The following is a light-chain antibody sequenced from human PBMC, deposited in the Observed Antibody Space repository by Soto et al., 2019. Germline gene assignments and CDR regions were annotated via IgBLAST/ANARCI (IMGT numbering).Light chain of an antibody. CDR3: QTWGTGFWV. Sequence: QLVLTQSPSASASLGASGKLTCTLSSGHSSYAIAWHQQQPEKGPQYLMKVNSDGSHIKGDGIPDRFSGSSSGAERYLTISSLQAEDEADYYCQTWGTGFWVFGGGTKLTVL. CDR1: SGHSSYA. J-gene: IGLJ3*02. CDR2: VNSDGSH. V-gene: IGLV4-69*01.